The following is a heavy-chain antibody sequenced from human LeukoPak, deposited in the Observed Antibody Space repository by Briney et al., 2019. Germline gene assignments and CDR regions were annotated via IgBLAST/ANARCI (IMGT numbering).Heavy chain of an antibody. Sequence: GGSLRLSCAASGFTFSSYAMHWVRQAPGKGLEWVAVISYDGSNKYYADSVKGRFTISRDNSKNTLYLQMNSLRAEDTAMYYCARAGYSGYDTAFDIWGQGTMVTVSS. CDR1: GFTFSSYA. CDR3: ARAGYSGYDTAFDI. CDR2: ISYDGSNK. V-gene: IGHV3-30-3*01. J-gene: IGHJ3*02. D-gene: IGHD5-12*01.